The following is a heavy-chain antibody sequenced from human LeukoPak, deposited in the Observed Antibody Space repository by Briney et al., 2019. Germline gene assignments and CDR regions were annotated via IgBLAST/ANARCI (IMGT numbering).Heavy chain of an antibody. J-gene: IGHJ4*02. D-gene: IGHD1-7*01. Sequence: SETLSLTCTVSGGSISSGSYYWSWIRQPAGKGLEWIGRIYTSGSTNYNPSLKSRVTISVDTSKNQFSLKLSSVTAADTAVYYCAREDVFDAFRYNWNYGPFDYWGQGTLVTVSS. V-gene: IGHV4-61*02. CDR3: AREDVFDAFRYNWNYGPFDY. CDR1: GGSISSGSYY. CDR2: IYTSGST.